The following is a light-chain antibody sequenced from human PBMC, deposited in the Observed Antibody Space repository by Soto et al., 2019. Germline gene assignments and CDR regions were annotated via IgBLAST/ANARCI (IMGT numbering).Light chain of an antibody. CDR2: NAS. CDR1: QTISRW. Sequence: DIQMTQSPYTLSGSVGGRVPIASRASQTISRWLAWYQQNPGKAPKLMIYNASTLKSGVPSRFSGSGSGTEFTLTISSLQPDDFETYYCQHYNSYSEAFGQGTKVDIK. J-gene: IGKJ1*01. CDR3: QHYNSYSEA. V-gene: IGKV1-5*03.